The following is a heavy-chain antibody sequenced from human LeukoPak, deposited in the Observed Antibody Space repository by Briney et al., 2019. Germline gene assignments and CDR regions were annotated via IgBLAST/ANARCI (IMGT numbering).Heavy chain of an antibody. D-gene: IGHD3-3*01. J-gene: IGHJ4*02. CDR1: GGSFSGYY. V-gene: IGHV4-39*01. Sequence: SETLSLTCAVYGGSFSGYYWGWIRQPPGKGLEWIGSIYYSGSTYYNPSLKSRVTISVDTSKNQFSLKLSSVTAADTAVYYCARSAWYYDFWSGYQDYYFDYWGQGTLVTVSS. CDR2: IYYSGST. CDR3: ARSAWYYDFWSGYQDYYFDY.